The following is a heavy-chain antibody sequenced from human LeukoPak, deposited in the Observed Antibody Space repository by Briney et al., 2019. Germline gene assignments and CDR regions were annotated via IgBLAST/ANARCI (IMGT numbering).Heavy chain of an antibody. CDR2: IYTSGST. CDR3: ARQLSYGDYVFFDY. Sequence: SETLSLTCTVSGGSISSYYWSWIRQPAGKGLEWIGRIYTSGSTNYNPSLKSRVTMSVDTSKNQFSLKLSSVTAADTAVYYCARQLSYGDYVFFDYWGQGTLVTVSS. D-gene: IGHD4-17*01. J-gene: IGHJ4*02. CDR1: GGSISSYY. V-gene: IGHV4-4*07.